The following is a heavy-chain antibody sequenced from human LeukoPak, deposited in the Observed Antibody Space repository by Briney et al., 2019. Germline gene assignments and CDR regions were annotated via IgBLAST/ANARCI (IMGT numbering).Heavy chain of an antibody. CDR2: ISKDGGST. V-gene: IGHV3-74*03. Sequence: GSLRLSFAVSGLPFSEDWMHWVRPDAGKGLVWVAGISKDGGSTEYADFVKGRCTISRDNAKNTLYLQMNSLTVDDTAVYYCTSGIGTYDYWGLGAQVTVSS. CDR3: TSGIGTYDY. J-gene: IGHJ4*02. D-gene: IGHD1-14*01. CDR1: GLPFSEDW.